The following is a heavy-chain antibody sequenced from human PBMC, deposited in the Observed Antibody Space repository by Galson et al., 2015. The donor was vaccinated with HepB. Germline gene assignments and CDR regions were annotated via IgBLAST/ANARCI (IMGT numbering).Heavy chain of an antibody. V-gene: IGHV3-30*18. CDR2: ISYDGSNK. CDR3: AKVREWFGELLGAFDY. D-gene: IGHD3-10*01. J-gene: IGHJ4*02. CDR1: GFTFSSYG. Sequence: PRLSCAASGFTFSSYGMHWVRQAPGKGLEWVAVISYDGSNKYYADSVKGRFTISRDNSKNTLYLQMNSLRAEDTAVYYCAKVREWFGELLGAFDYWGQGTLVTVSS.